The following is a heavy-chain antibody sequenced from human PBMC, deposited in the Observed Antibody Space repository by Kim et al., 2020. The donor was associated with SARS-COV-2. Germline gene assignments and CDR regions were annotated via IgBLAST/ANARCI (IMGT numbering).Heavy chain of an antibody. CDR2: IYYSGST. Sequence: SETLSLTCTVSGGSISSGDYYWSWIRQPPGKGLEWIGYIYYSGSTYYNPSLKSRVTISVDTSKNQFSLKLSSVTAADTAVYYCARGVLDSSSWFDYYYYYMDVWGKGTTVTVSS. J-gene: IGHJ6*03. D-gene: IGHD6-13*01. V-gene: IGHV4-30-4*01. CDR3: ARGVLDSSSWFDYYYYYMDV. CDR1: GGSISSGDYY.